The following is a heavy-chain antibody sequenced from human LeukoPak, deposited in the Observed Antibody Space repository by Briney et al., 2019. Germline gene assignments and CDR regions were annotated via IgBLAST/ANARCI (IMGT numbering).Heavy chain of an antibody. D-gene: IGHD2-2*01. CDR3: ARGEIVVVPAPYGMDV. Sequence: GASVKVSCKASGYTFTSYGISWVRQAPGQGLEWMGWISAYNGNTNYAQKLQGRVTMTTDTSTRPAYMELRSLRSDDTAGYYCARGEIVVVPAPYGMDVWGQGTTVSVSS. CDR2: ISAYNGNT. J-gene: IGHJ6*02. V-gene: IGHV1-18*01. CDR1: GYTFTSYG.